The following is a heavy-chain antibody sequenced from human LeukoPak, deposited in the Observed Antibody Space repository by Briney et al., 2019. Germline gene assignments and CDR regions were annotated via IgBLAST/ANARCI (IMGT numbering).Heavy chain of an antibody. Sequence: ASVKVSCKASGYTFTSYYMHWVRQDPGQGLEWMGIINPSGGSTSYAQKFQGRVTMTRDMSTSTVYMELSSLRAEDTAVYYCAKDQQDRIAVAGTTAGGYYYYYYYMDVWGKGTTVTVSS. CDR3: AKDQQDRIAVAGTTAGGYYYYYYYMDV. CDR2: INPSGGST. J-gene: IGHJ6*03. D-gene: IGHD6-19*01. CDR1: GYTFTSYY. V-gene: IGHV1-46*01.